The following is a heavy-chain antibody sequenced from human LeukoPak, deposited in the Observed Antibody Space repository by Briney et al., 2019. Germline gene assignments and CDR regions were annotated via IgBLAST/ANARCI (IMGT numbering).Heavy chain of an antibody. V-gene: IGHV4-39*01. CDR2: IYYSGST. CDR3: ARPNTMVRGVIITSNWFDP. Sequence: PSETLSLTCTVSGGSISSSSYYWGWIRQPPGKGLEWIGSIYYSGSTYYNPSLKSRVTISVDTSKNQFSLKLSSVTAADTAVYYCARPNTMVRGVIITSNWFDPWGQGTLVTVSS. CDR1: GGSISSSSYY. D-gene: IGHD3-10*01. J-gene: IGHJ5*02.